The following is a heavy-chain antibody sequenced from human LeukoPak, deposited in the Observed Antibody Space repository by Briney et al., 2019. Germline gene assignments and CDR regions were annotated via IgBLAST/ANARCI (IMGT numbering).Heavy chain of an antibody. Sequence: GGSLRLSCEGSGFNLNNYAAHWVRQAPGRGLEWVAVISSDGTSKYYADSVKGRFTISRDNSKDMLYLQMNNLRPEDTALYYCARDVILPGNYFFDYWGQGTLVTVSS. D-gene: IGHD3-9*01. J-gene: IGHJ4*02. CDR1: GFNLNNYA. V-gene: IGHV3-30-3*01. CDR3: ARDVILPGNYFFDY. CDR2: ISSDGTSK.